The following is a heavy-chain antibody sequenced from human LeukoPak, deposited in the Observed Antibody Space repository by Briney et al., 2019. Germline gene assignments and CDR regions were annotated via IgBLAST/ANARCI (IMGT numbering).Heavy chain of an antibody. Sequence: ASVKVSCKTSGTMFSGYYIHWVRQAPGQGLEWMGWINPNSGGTNYAQKFQGRVTMTRDTSISTAYMELSRLRSDDTAVYFCARRCDTSSYYTYYFDYWGQGTLVTVSS. CDR2: INPNSGGT. V-gene: IGHV1-2*02. D-gene: IGHD3-22*01. J-gene: IGHJ4*02. CDR3: ARRCDTSSYYTYYFDY. CDR1: GTMFSGYY.